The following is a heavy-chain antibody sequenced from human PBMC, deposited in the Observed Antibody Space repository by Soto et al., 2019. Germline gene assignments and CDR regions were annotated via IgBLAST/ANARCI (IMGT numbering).Heavy chain of an antibody. J-gene: IGHJ6*02. D-gene: IGHD3-22*01. CDR1: GGTFSSYA. CDR3: ARPRGVVVVITDYYYGMDV. Sequence: GASVKVSCKASGGTFSSYAISWVRQAPGQGLEWMGGIIPIFGTANYAQKFQGRVTITADESTSTAYMELSSLRSEDTAVYYCARPRGVVVVITDYYYGMDVWGQGTTVTVSS. V-gene: IGHV1-69*13. CDR2: IIPIFGTA.